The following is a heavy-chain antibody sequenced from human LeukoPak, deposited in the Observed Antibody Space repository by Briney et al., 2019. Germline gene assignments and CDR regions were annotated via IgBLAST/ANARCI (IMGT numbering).Heavy chain of an antibody. D-gene: IGHD3-22*01. J-gene: IGHJ6*03. CDR1: GYTFTSYY. CDR2: INPSGGST. CDR3: ARDKEGYDSSVDYYYYMDV. V-gene: IGHV1-46*01. Sequence: ASVKVSCKASGYTFTSYYMHWVRQAPGQGLEWMGIINPSGGSTSYAQKFQGRVTMTRDTSTSTVYMELSSLRSEDTAVYYCARDKEGYDSSVDYYYYMDVWGKGTTVTVSS.